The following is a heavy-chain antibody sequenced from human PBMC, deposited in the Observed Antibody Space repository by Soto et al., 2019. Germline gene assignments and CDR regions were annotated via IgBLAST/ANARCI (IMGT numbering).Heavy chain of an antibody. CDR2: IYYSGST. D-gene: IGHD3-22*01. J-gene: IGHJ4*02. V-gene: IGHV4-31*03. CDR3: ARGDDSSGYYYAY. Sequence: PSETLSLTCTVSGGSISSGGYYWSWIRQHPGKGLEWIGYIYYSGSTYYNPSLKSRVTISVDTSKNQFSLKLSSVTAADTAVYYCARGDDSSGYYYAYWGQGTLVTVSS. CDR1: GGSISSGGYY.